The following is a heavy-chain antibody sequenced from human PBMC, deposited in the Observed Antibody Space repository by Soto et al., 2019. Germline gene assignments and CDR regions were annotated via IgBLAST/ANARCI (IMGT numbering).Heavy chain of an antibody. CDR3: AGSPSFWQNYYYGAMDV. J-gene: IGHJ6*02. CDR2: IVVGSDNT. CDR1: GFTFTSSA. V-gene: IGHV1-58*02. Sequence: GASVKVSCKTSGFTFTSSAIQWVRQARGQRLEWIGWIVVGSDNTNYAQKFQERVTITRDLSTNTIYMDLSGLRSEDTAVYYCAGSPSFWQNYYYGAMDVWG.